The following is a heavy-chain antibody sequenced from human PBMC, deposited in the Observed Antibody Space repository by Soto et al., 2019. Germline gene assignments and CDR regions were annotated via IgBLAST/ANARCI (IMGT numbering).Heavy chain of an antibody. CDR3: ARLKGSYRKRPGY. V-gene: IGHV4-39*01. CDR1: GGSISSNGYY. J-gene: IGHJ4*02. D-gene: IGHD3-16*02. CDR2: INHSGVT. Sequence: PSETLSLTCTVSGGSISSNGYYWGWIRQPPGKGLEWIGNINHSGVTNYNPSLKSRVTISVDTSKNQFSLKLSSVTAADTAVYYCARLKGSYRKRPGYWGQGTLVTVSS.